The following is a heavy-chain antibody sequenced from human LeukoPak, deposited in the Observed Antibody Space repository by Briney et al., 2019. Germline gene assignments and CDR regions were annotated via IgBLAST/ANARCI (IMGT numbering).Heavy chain of an antibody. CDR2: IYYSGTT. D-gene: IGHD3-22*01. J-gene: IGHJ4*02. CDR1: GGSISSSSYY. V-gene: IGHV4-39*07. CDR3: ARIASPSYYYDSSGYPSGSTALFDY. Sequence: SETLSLTCTVSGGSISSSSYYWGWIRQPPGKGLEWIGSIYYSGTTYYNPSLKSRVTISVDTSKNQFSLKLSSVTAADTAVYYCARIASPSYYYDSSGYPSGSTALFDYWGQGTLVTVSS.